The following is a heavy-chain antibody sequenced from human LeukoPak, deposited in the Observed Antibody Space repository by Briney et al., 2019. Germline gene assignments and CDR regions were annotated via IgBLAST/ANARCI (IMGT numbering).Heavy chain of an antibody. CDR1: GGTFRKYP. Sequence: SVKVSCKASGGTFRKYPITWVRQAPGQGLEWMGGIIPVIGTINYAQKFQGRVAITTDESTSTAYMELRTLISDDTAVYYCAIGNEGSPRFDYMDVWGKGTTVTVSS. CDR3: AIGNEGSPRFDYMDV. D-gene: IGHD3-10*01. CDR2: IIPVIGTI. J-gene: IGHJ6*03. V-gene: IGHV1-69*05.